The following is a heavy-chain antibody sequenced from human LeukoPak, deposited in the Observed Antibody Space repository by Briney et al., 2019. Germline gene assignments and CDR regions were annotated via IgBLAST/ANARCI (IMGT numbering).Heavy chain of an antibody. V-gene: IGHV1-8*01. CDR3: ARAAYYYGSGRDRVKNWFDP. CDR1: GYTFTTHD. Sequence: ASVKVSCKASGYTFTTHDLTWVRQATGQGLEWMGWMNPGSGDTAYAQKFQGRVTMTTDTSTNTAYMELRSLRSDDTAVYYCARAAYYYGSGRDRVKNWFDPWGQGTLVTVSS. CDR2: MNPGSGDT. J-gene: IGHJ5*02. D-gene: IGHD3-10*01.